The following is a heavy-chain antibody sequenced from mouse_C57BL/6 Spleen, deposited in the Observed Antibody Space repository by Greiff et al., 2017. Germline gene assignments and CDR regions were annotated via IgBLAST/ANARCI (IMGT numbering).Heavy chain of an antibody. J-gene: IGHJ4*01. CDR3: AREGTGKDAMDY. CDR1: GYAFSSSW. D-gene: IGHD4-1*01. CDR2: IYPGDGDS. Sequence: VQLQQSGPELVKPGASVKISCKASGYAFSSSWMNWVKQRPGKGLEWIGRIYPGDGDSNSNGKFKGKATLTADKSYSTAYMQLSSLTSEDSAVYFCAREGTGKDAMDYWGQGTSVTVSS. V-gene: IGHV1-82*01.